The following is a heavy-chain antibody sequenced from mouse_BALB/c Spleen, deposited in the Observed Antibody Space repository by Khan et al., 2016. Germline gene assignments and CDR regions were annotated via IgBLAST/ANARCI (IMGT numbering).Heavy chain of an antibody. CDR1: GYSITSDYA. CDR2: ISYSGST. CDR3: ATTVVAPRFAY. V-gene: IGHV3-2*02. Sequence: VQLKESGPGLVKPSQSLSLTCTVTGYSITSDYAWNWIRQFTGNKLEWMGYISYSGSTSYNTSLKSRISINRDTSKNQFFLQLNSVTPEDTATYYCATTVVAPRFAYWGQGALVPVSA. J-gene: IGHJ3*01. D-gene: IGHD1-1*01.